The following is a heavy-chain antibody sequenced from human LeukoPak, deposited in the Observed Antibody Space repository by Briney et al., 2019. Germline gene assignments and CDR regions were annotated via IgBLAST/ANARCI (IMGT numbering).Heavy chain of an antibody. D-gene: IGHD3-22*01. CDR3: ARLKFMNYYDDSGFGMDV. V-gene: IGHV5-51*01. J-gene: IGHJ6*02. CDR1: GYTFIDFW. CDR2: IYPGDSNT. Sequence: GESLKISCKGSGYTFIDFWIGWVRQMPGKGLEWMGIIYPGDSNTRYSPSFQGQVTFSVDKSLSTAYLQWSSLQASDTAMYYCARLKFMNYYDDSGFGMDVWGQGTTVTVSS.